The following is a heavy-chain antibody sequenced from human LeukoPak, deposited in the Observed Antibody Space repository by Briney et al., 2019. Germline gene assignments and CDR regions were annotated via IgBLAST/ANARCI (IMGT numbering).Heavy chain of an antibody. J-gene: IGHJ4*02. CDR3: ARDPCERGWLRCGLDY. V-gene: IGHV3-21*01. CDR1: GFTFSSYS. CDR2: ISSSNSYI. D-gene: IGHD5-12*01. Sequence: GGSLRLSCAASGFTFSSYSMNWVRQAPGKGLEWVSSISSSNSYIYYADSVKGRFTISRDNAKNSLYLQMNSLRAEDTAVYYCARDPCERGWLRCGLDYWGQGTLVTVSS.